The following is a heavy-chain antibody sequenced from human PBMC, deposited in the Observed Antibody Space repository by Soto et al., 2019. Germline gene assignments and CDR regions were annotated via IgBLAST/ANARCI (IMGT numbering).Heavy chain of an antibody. CDR1: GFTFSSYW. CDR3: ARETGYSSGWRQDY. CDR2: INSDGSSI. D-gene: IGHD6-19*01. Sequence: EVQLVESGGGLVQPGGSLRLSCAASGFTFSSYWMHWVRQAPGKGLVWVSRINSDGSSISYADSVKGRFTISRDNAKNTLDMQRNSLRVEDTAVYYCARETGYSSGWRQDYWGQGTLVAVSS. J-gene: IGHJ4*02. V-gene: IGHV3-74*01.